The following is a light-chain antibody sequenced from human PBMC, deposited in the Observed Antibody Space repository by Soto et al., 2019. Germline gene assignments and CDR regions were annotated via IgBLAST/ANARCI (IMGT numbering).Light chain of an antibody. CDR2: DVS. CDR1: SSDVGGYNY. J-gene: IGLJ1*01. Sequence: QSALTQPASVSGSPGQSITISCTGTSSDVGGYNYVSWYQQHPGKAPKLMIYDVSNRPSGVSNRFSGSKSGNTASLTISGLQAEDEADYYCSSYTSRSTLYVFGTGTKVPS. V-gene: IGLV2-14*01. CDR3: SSYTSRSTLYV.